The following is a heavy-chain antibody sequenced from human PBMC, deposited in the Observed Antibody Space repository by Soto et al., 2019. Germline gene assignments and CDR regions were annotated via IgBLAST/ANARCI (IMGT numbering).Heavy chain of an antibody. V-gene: IGHV1-3*01. CDR3: ARDLGGWPVY. Sequence: QVQLVQSGAEVKKPGASVKVSCKASGYTFTSYAMHWVRQAPGQWLEWMGWINAGNGNTKYSQKFQGRVTITRDTSASAACMELSSLRSEDTAVYYCARDLGGWPVYWGQGTLVTVSS. CDR1: GYTFTSYA. J-gene: IGHJ4*02. CDR2: INAGNGNT. D-gene: IGHD2-15*01.